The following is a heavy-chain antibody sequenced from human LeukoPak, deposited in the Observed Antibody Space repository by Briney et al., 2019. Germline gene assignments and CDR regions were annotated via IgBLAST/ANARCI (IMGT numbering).Heavy chain of an antibody. J-gene: IGHJ6*02. CDR3: ARDPDDYGTFTGMDV. CDR2: ISAYNGNT. V-gene: IGHV1-18*01. Sequence: GASVKVSCMASDYTFTSYGISWVRQAPGQGLEWMGWISAYNGNTNYAQELQGRVTMTTDTSTSTAYMELRSLRSDDTAVYYCARDPDDYGTFTGMDVWGQGTTVTVSS. D-gene: IGHD4-17*01. CDR1: DYTFTSYG.